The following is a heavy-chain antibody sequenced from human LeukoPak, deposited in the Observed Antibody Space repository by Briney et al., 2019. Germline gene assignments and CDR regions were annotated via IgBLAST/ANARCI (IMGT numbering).Heavy chain of an antibody. D-gene: IGHD2-15*01. J-gene: IGHJ2*01. CDR2: IRLDGNKK. CDR3: AKRGCSGIGRYDWNLDL. V-gene: IGHV3-30*02. Sequence: PGRSLRLSWAVSGFSFSTYGMHWVSQASGKGMEWVAFIRLDGNKKYYADSVRGRFTIARDNSKNTLYLQMNSLTAEHTAVYYCAKRGCSGIGRYDWNLDLWGRGTLVTVSS. CDR1: GFSFSTYG.